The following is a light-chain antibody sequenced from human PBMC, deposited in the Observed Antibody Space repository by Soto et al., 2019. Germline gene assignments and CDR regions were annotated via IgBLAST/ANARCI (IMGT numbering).Light chain of an antibody. CDR2: QVN. J-gene: IGLJ1*01. CDR1: SNDIGVYDF. V-gene: IGLV2-8*01. Sequence: QSALTQPPSASGSPGQSVTISCTGTSNDIGVYDFVSWYQQHPGKAPKVIIYQVNKRPSGVPDRFSGSKSANTASLTVSGLRPEDEADYYCASYTNSITYVFGSGTKVTVL. CDR3: ASYTNSITYV.